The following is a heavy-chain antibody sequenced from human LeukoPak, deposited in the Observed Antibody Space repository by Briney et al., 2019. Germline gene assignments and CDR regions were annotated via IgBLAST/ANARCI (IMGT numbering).Heavy chain of an antibody. Sequence: GGSLRLSCAASGFTFSSYAMHWVRQAPGKGLEWVAVISYDGSNKYYADSVKGRFTISRENSKNTLYLQMNSLRAEDTAVYYCARDPYSSSWLDYWGQGTLVTVSS. D-gene: IGHD6-13*01. V-gene: IGHV3-30*04. CDR1: GFTFSSYA. J-gene: IGHJ4*02. CDR2: ISYDGSNK. CDR3: ARDPYSSSWLDY.